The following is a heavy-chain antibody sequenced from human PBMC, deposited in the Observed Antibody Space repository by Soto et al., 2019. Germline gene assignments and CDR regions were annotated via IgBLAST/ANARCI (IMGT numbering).Heavy chain of an antibody. Sequence: AGGSLRLSCAASGFTFSSYAMRWVRQATGKGLEWVAVISYDGSNKYYADSVKGRFTISRDNSKNTLYLQMNSLRAEDTAVYYCAREGAYYYDSSGYLDYWGQGTLVTVSS. CDR3: AREGAYYYDSSGYLDY. D-gene: IGHD3-22*01. CDR1: GFTFSSYA. CDR2: ISYDGSNK. V-gene: IGHV3-30-3*01. J-gene: IGHJ4*02.